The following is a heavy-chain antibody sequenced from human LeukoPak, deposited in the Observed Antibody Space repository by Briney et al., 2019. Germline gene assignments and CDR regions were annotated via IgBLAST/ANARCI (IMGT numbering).Heavy chain of an antibody. CDR3: AKDMYEYSSSYYYYYYYMDV. D-gene: IGHD6-6*01. V-gene: IGHV3-23*01. J-gene: IGHJ6*03. Sequence: GGSLRLSCAASGFTFSNYAMTWVRQAPGKGLEWVSTFSGSGGGSTYYADSVKGRFTISRDNSKSTLYLQMNSLRAEDTAVYYCAKDMYEYSSSYYYYYYYMDVWGMGTTVAVSS. CDR2: FSGSGGGST. CDR1: GFTFSNYA.